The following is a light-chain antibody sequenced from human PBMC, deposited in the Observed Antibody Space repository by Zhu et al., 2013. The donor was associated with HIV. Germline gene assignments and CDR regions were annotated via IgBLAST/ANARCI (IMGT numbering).Light chain of an antibody. CDR1: QGIANA. CDR2: DAY. J-gene: IGKJ1*01. CDR3: LQHNSYPWT. Sequence: AIQLTQSPSSLSASVGDRIIITCRASQGIANALGWYQQKPGKAPKLLIYDAYNLEGGVPSRFSGSGSGTDFSLTISSLQPEDFATYYCLQHNSYPWTFGQGTKVEIK. V-gene: IGKV1-13*02.